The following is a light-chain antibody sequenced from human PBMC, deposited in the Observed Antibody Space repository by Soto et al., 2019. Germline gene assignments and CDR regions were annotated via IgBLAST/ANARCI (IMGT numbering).Light chain of an antibody. Sequence: DIVMTQSPDSLAVSLGERATINCKSSQSVLYSSNNKNYLAWYQQKPGQPTKLLIYWAATRESGVPDRFSGSGSGTDFTLTITSLQAEDVAVYYCQQYYSTPYTFGQGTKLESK. J-gene: IGKJ2*01. CDR2: WAA. CDR3: QQYYSTPYT. V-gene: IGKV4-1*01. CDR1: QSVLYSSNNKNY.